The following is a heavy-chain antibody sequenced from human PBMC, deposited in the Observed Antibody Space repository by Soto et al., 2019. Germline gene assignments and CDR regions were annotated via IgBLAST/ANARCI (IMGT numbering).Heavy chain of an antibody. CDR1: GYSFTSYW. J-gene: IGHJ5*02. CDR3: ARMRALYCSGGSCYDAPYNWFDP. CDR2: IYPGDSDT. V-gene: IGHV5-51*01. D-gene: IGHD2-15*01. Sequence: PGESLKISCKGSGYSFTSYWIGWVRQMPGKGLEWMGIIYPGDSDTRYSPSFQGQVTISADKSISTAYLQWSSLKASDTAMYYCARMRALYCSGGSCYDAPYNWFDPWGQGTLVTVSS.